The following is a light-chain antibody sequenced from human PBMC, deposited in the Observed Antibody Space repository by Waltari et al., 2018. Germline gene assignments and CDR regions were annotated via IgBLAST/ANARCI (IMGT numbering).Light chain of an antibody. CDR3: ALYMGSGIWV. V-gene: IGLV8-61*01. Sequence: QTVVTQEPSLSVSPGGTVPRTCALSSGSLSTTSSATWYQQTPGQAPRTLVYKANARSAGVPDRFSGSILGNTAALTITGAQADDESDYYCALYMGSGIWVFGGGTRLTVL. CDR1: SGSLSTTSS. CDR2: KAN. J-gene: IGLJ3*02.